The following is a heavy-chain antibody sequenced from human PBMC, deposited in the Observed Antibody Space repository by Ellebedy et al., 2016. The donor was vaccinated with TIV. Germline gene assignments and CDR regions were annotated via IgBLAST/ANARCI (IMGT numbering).Heavy chain of an antibody. CDR3: ARTSGYSHGHYAMDV. V-gene: IGHV5-10-1*01. CDR1: GYSFTDYW. Sequence: GESLKISCKGSGYSFTDYWIGWVRQTPGKGLEWMGRIDPRDTYTNYSPSFQGHVTISADKSISTAYLQWSSLKASDTAMYYCARTSGYSHGHYAMDVWGQGTTVTVSS. CDR2: IDPRDTYT. J-gene: IGHJ6*02. D-gene: IGHD5-18*01.